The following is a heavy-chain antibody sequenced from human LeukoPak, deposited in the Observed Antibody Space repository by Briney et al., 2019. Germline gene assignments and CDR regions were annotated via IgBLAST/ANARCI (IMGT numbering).Heavy chain of an antibody. CDR1: GGSFSGYY. CDR2: INHSGST. CDR3: ARGPWLGYSGYVFRFDP. Sequence: NPSETLSLTCAVYGGSFSGYYWSWIRQPPGKGLEWIGEINHSGSTNYNPSLKSRVTISVDTSKNQFSLKLSSVTAADTAVYYCARGPWLGYSGYVFRFDPWGQGTLVTVSS. V-gene: IGHV4-34*01. J-gene: IGHJ5*02. D-gene: IGHD5-12*01.